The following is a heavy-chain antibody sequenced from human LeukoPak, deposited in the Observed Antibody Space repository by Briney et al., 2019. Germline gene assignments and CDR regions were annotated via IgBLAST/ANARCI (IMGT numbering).Heavy chain of an antibody. CDR2: ISISSSYV. CDR1: GLTFTSYS. D-gene: IGHD6-19*01. J-gene: IGHJ6*03. Sequence: GGSLRPSCAASGLTFTSYSMNWVRQAPGKGLGWVSSISISSSYVYYANSVKGRFTISRGSAKNSLYLQMASLRGEDTAVYYCARFADGWYGYYYYYMDVWGKGTTVTVSS. V-gene: IGHV3-21*01. CDR3: ARFADGWYGYYYYYMDV.